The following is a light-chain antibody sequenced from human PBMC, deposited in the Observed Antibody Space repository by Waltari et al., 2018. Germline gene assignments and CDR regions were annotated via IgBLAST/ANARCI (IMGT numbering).Light chain of an antibody. J-gene: IGLJ3*02. CDR1: SSNIGADYD. Sequence: QSVLTQPPSVSGAPGQRVTISCTGSSSNIGADYDVHWYQQLPGTAPKLLIYARGSRASGVPDRFSGSKSGTSASLAITGLQAEDGADYYGQSYDSSLSGSRVFGGGTKLTVL. V-gene: IGLV1-40*01. CDR2: ARG. CDR3: QSYDSSLSGSRV.